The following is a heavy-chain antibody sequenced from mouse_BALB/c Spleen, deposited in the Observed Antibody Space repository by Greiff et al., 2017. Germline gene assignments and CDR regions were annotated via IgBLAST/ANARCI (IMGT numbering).Heavy chain of an antibody. D-gene: IGHD1-1*01. Sequence: VQLQQSGPELVKPGASVKISCKASGYAFSSSWMNWVKQRPGQGLEWIGRIYPGDGDTNYNGKFKGKATLTADKSSSTAYMQLSSLTSVDSAVYFCARFSTYAMDYWGQGTSVTVSS. CDR1: GYAFSSSW. V-gene: IGHV1-82*01. J-gene: IGHJ4*01. CDR2: IYPGDGDT. CDR3: ARFSTYAMDY.